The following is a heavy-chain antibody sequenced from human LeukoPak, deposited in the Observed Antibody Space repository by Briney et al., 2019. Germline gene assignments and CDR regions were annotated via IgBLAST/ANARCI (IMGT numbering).Heavy chain of an antibody. CDR2: ISYDGSNK. Sequence: GGSLRLSCVASAFTFSSYGMHWVRQAPGKGLEWVAVISYDGSNKYYADSVKGRFTISRDNSKNTLYLQMNSLRAEDTAVYYCAKDWCGGDCYCFDYWGQGTLVTVSS. CDR3: AKDWCGGDCYCFDY. D-gene: IGHD2-21*02. J-gene: IGHJ4*02. CDR1: AFTFSSYG. V-gene: IGHV3-30*18.